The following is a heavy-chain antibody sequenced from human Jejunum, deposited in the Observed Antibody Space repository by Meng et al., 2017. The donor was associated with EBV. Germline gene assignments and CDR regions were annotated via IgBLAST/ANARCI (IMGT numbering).Heavy chain of an antibody. CDR3: ARDSQYLARGYFDY. J-gene: IGHJ4*02. CDR1: GGPINNKNW. CDR2: IDHTGTT. D-gene: IGHD2/OR15-2a*01. V-gene: IGHV4-4*02. Sequence: LGQGLVRPSGTLPLPCTFSGGPINNKNWWHWVRQAPGKGLEWIGEIDHTGTTHYNPSLKSRVTISLGTSMNQFSLELTSPTPADTAVYYCARDSQYLARGYFDYWGQGALVTVSS.